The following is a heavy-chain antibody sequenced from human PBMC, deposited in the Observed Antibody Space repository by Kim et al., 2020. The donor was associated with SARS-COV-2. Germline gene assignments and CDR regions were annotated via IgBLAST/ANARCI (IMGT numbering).Heavy chain of an antibody. D-gene: IGHD6-19*01. CDR2: ISYDGSNK. Sequence: GGSLRLSCAASGFTFSSYGMHWVRQAPGKGLEWVAVISYDGSNKYYADSVKGRFTISRDNSKNTLYLQMNSLRAEDTAVYYCAKDATVYIRIYSSVDYWGQGTLVTVSS. V-gene: IGHV3-30*18. CDR3: AKDATVYIRIYSSVDY. CDR1: GFTFSSYG. J-gene: IGHJ4*02.